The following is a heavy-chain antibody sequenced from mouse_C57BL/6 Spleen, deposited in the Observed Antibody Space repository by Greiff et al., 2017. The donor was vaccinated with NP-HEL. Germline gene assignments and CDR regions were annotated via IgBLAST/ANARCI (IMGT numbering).Heavy chain of an antibody. J-gene: IGHJ3*01. D-gene: IGHD4-1*01. CDR2: IYPGSGST. CDR1: GYTFTSYW. V-gene: IGHV1-55*01. Sequence: VQRVESGAELVKPGASVKMSCKASGYTFTSYWITWVKQRPGQGLEWIGDIYPGSGSTNYNEKFKSKATLTVDTSSSTAYMQLSSLTSEDSAVYYCARLTGTWFAYWGQGTLVTVSA. CDR3: ARLTGTWFAY.